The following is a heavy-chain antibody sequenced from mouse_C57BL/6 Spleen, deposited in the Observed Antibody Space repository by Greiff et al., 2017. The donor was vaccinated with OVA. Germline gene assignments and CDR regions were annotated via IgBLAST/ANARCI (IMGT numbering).Heavy chain of an antibody. CDR1: GYTFTSYW. CDR3: ARGERGAMDY. V-gene: IGHV1-59*01. J-gene: IGHJ4*01. CDR2: IDPSDSYT. Sequence: QVQLQQPGAELVRPGTSVKLSCKASGYTFTSYWMHWVKQRPGQGLEWIGVIDPSDSYTNYNQKFKGKATLTVDTSSSTAYMQLSSLTSEDSAVYDCARGERGAMDYWGQGTSVTVSS.